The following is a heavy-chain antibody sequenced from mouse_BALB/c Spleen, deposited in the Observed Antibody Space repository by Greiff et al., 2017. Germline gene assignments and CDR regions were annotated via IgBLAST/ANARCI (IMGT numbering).Heavy chain of an antibody. D-gene: IGHD1-1*02. V-gene: IGHV2-9*02. CDR1: GFSLTSYG. CDR3: AREGGKKGLVAWFAY. J-gene: IGHJ3*01. Sequence: VQLVESGPGLVAPSQSLSITCTVSGFSLTSYGVHWVRQPPGKGLEWLGVIWAGGSTNYNSALMSRLSISKDNSKSQVFLKMNSLQTDDTAMYYCAREGGKKGLVAWFAYWGQGTLVTVSA. CDR2: IWAGGST.